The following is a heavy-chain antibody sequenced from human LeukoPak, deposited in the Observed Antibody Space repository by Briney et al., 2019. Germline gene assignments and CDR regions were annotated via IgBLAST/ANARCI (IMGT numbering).Heavy chain of an antibody. J-gene: IGHJ4*02. CDR3: ATLHPAIQIWLSDY. D-gene: IGHD5-18*01. CDR2: IRYEGSNK. Sequence: GGSLRLSCAASGFTFSSYGMHWVRQAPGKGLEWGAFIRYEGSNKYYADALRGRFTISSNNSKNTLYLQMNSLRAEDTAAYYCATLHPAIQIWLSDYWGQGTLVTVSS. CDR1: GFTFSSYG. V-gene: IGHV3-30*02.